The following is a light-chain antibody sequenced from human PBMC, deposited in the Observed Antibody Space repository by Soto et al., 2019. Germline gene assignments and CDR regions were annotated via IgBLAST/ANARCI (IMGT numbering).Light chain of an antibody. J-gene: IGKJ1*01. CDR2: GAS. CDR3: QQYGSSPWT. Sequence: EIVLTQPPGTLSLSPGERATLSCRASQSVSSNYLAWYQQKPGQAPRPLIYGASSRATDIPDRFSGSGAGTDFTLTISRLESEDFAVYYCQQYGSSPWTFGQGTKVEIK. V-gene: IGKV3-20*01. CDR1: QSVSSNY.